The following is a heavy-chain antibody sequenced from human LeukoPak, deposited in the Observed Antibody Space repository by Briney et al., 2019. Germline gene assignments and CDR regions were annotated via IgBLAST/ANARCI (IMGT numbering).Heavy chain of an antibody. Sequence: WVPQAPGKGLEWIATIYYSGSTYYNPSLKSRVTISVDTSKNQFSLKLSSVTAADTAMYYCARYWGPYDNSGAYFDYWGQGTLVTVSS. J-gene: IGHJ4*02. CDR3: ARYWGPYDNSGAYFDY. V-gene: IGHV4-39*01. CDR2: IYYSGST. D-gene: IGHD3-22*01.